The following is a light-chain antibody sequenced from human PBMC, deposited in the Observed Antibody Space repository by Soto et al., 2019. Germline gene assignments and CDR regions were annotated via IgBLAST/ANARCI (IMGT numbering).Light chain of an antibody. CDR3: QQYGSSPRT. J-gene: IGKJ1*01. CDR2: LAS. CDR1: QRVSSSY. V-gene: IGKV3-20*01. Sequence: EIVLTQSPGTLSLSPGERATLSCRASQRVSSSYLAWYQQKPGQAPRLLIYLASSRATGIPDRFSGSGSGTDFTLTISRLEPEDFAVYYCQQYGSSPRTFGQGTKVEIK.